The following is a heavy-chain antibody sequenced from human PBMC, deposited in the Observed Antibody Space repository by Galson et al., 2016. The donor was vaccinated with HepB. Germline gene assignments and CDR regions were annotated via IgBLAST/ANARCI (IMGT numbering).Heavy chain of an antibody. CDR2: TYYRSKWSD. Sequence: CAISGDSVSSKRAAWNWIRQSPSRGLEWLGRTYYRSKWSDEYAVAMKGRITINPDPSKNQFSLHLNFVTPEDTAVYYCAISYYDSSGYRYWGQGTQVTVSS. CDR1: GDSVSSKRAA. J-gene: IGHJ4*02. V-gene: IGHV6-1*01. D-gene: IGHD3-22*01. CDR3: AISYYDSSGYRY.